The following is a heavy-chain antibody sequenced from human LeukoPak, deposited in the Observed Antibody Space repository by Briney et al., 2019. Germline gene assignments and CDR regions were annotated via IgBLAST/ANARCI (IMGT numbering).Heavy chain of an antibody. V-gene: IGHV1-24*01. D-gene: IGHD3-22*01. Sequence: ASVKVSCKVSGYTLTELSMHWVRQAPGKGLEWRGGFDPEDGETIYAQKFQGRVTMTEDTSTDTAYMELSSLRSEDTAVYYCATAYDSSGYYADAFHIWGQGTMVTVSS. CDR3: ATAYDSSGYYADAFHI. CDR1: GYTLTELS. J-gene: IGHJ3*02. CDR2: FDPEDGET.